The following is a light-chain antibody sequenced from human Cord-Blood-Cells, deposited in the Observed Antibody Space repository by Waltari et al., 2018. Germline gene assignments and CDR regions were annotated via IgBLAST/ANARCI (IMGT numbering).Light chain of an antibody. CDR3: CSYAGSSTYV. Sequence: QSALTQPASVSGSPGQSHTISCTGTSSDVGSYNPLSWYQQHPGQAPKLMIYEGSKRPSGVSNRFSGSKSGNTASLTISGLQAEDEADYYCCSYAGSSTYVFGTGTKVTVL. J-gene: IGLJ1*01. CDR2: EGS. V-gene: IGLV2-23*01. CDR1: SSDVGSYNP.